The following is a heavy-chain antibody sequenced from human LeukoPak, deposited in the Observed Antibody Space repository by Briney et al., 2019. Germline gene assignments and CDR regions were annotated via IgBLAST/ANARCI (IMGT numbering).Heavy chain of an antibody. CDR3: ATQRHPSDHLFDY. Sequence: GGSLRLSCAASGFTFSSYSMNWVRQAPGKGLEWVSSISSSSSYIYYADSVKGRFTISRDNAKNSLYLQMNSLRAEDMTVYYCATQRHPSDHLFDYWGQGTLVTVSS. D-gene: IGHD1-1*01. V-gene: IGHV3-21*01. CDR2: ISSSSSYI. J-gene: IGHJ4*02. CDR1: GFTFSSYS.